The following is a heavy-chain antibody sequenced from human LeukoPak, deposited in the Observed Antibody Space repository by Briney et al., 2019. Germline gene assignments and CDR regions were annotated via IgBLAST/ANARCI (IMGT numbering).Heavy chain of an antibody. J-gene: IGHJ4*02. CDR2: ISGSGGRT. D-gene: IGHD1-1*01. V-gene: IGHV3-23*01. CDR1: GFTLSTYA. CDR3: AKANWDDEYIFTN. Sequence: GGSLRLSCAASGFTLSTYAMGWVRQAPGKGLEWVSAISGSGGRTYYADSVKGRFTISRDNSKNTLYVQMNSLRAEDTAVYYCAKANWDDEYIFTNWGQGTLVTVSS.